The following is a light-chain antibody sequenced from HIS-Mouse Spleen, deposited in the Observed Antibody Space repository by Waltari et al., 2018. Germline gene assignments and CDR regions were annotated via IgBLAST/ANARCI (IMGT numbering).Light chain of an antibody. Sequence: QSPLTHPASVSGSPGQSITISSTGTSSDDGGFDFVSWYQQHPGKAPKLIIYEVSNRPSGVSNRFSGSKSGNTASLTISGLQAEDEADYYCSSYTSSSFYVFGTGTKVTVL. CDR2: EVS. CDR1: SSDDGGFDF. CDR3: SSYTSSSFYV. V-gene: IGLV2-14*01. J-gene: IGLJ1*01.